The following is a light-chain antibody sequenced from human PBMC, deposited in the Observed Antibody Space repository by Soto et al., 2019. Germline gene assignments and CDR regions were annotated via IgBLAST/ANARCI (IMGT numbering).Light chain of an antibody. V-gene: IGKV1-5*03. J-gene: IGKJ5*01. Sequence: IQLTQSPSSLSASVGDRVTITCRASQSISSWLAWYQQKPGKAPKLLIYKASSLESGVPSRFSGSGSGTDFTLTISSLQPEDFATYYCQQSYSILITFGQGTRLEIK. CDR2: KAS. CDR3: QQSYSILIT. CDR1: QSISSW.